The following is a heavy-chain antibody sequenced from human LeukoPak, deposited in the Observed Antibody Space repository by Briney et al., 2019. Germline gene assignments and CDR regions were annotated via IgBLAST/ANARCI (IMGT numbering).Heavy chain of an antibody. V-gene: IGHV1-18*01. CDR1: GYTFTRYG. CDR3: ARDSLYYGSGSYLGFDP. J-gene: IGHJ5*02. Sequence: ASVKVSCKASGYTFTRYGISWVRQAPGQGLEWMGWISGYNGNTNYAEKLQGRVTMTTDTSTSTVYMELRGLRSDDTAVYYCARDSLYYGSGSYLGFDPWGQGTLVTVSS. CDR2: ISGYNGNT. D-gene: IGHD3-10*01.